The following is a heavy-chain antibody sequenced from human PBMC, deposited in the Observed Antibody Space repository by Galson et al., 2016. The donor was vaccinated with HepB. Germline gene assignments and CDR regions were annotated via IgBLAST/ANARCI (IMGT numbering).Heavy chain of an antibody. CDR1: GFTFSIHD. CDR2: IETSGAT. V-gene: IGHV3-13*01. Sequence: LRLSCAASGFTFSIHDMHWIRQATGKGLEWVSAIETSGATYYPDSVKGRFTISRDNGKNSLYLQMDSLRAGDTAVYYCTRGKSLGTMPWNYGFDVWGKGTTVTVSS. CDR3: TRGKSLGTMPWNYGFDV. D-gene: IGHD2-2*01. J-gene: IGHJ6*04.